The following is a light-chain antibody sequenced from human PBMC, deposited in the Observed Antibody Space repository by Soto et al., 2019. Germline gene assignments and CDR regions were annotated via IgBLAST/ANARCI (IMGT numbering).Light chain of an antibody. CDR3: TSYPETIPHYV. Sequence: QSALTQPASVSGSPGQSITISCSGTSSDIKSQNYVSWYQQHPGEGPQLIIYDVAKRPPGVSNRFSCSKSGHSSFLVISGLQAEDAAEYYCTSYPETIPHYVFGAGTKVTVL. CDR2: DVA. CDR1: SSDIKSQNY. V-gene: IGLV2-14*03. J-gene: IGLJ1*01.